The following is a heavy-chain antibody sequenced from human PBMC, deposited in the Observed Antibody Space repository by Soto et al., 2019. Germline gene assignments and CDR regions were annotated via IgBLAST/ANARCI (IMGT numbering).Heavy chain of an antibody. CDR3: AISEWLAPLVLDY. CDR2: ITPFNDNT. V-gene: IGHV1-45*02. CDR1: GYTFAYRY. J-gene: IGHJ4*02. Sequence: ASVKVSCKASGYTFAYRYRQWVRQAPGQALERMGWITPFNDNTNYAQKFQDRVTITRDRSMSTAYMELSSLRSEDTAMYYCAISEWLAPLVLDYWGQGTLVTVS. D-gene: IGHD6-19*01.